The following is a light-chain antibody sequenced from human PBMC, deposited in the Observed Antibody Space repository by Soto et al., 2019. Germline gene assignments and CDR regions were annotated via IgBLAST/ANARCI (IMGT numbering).Light chain of an antibody. CDR3: LSYTGSSARI. V-gene: IGLV2-14*03. J-gene: IGLJ1*01. CDR1: SFKN. Sequence: QSALTQPASVSGSPGQSITISCTGTSFKNVSWYQQHPGQAPKLLIYDVSYRPSGISHRFSGSESAYTASLTISGLQAEDEADYYCLSYTGSSARIFGTGTKLTVL. CDR2: DVS.